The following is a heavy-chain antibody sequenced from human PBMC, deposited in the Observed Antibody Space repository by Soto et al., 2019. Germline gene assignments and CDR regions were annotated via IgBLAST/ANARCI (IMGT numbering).Heavy chain of an antibody. J-gene: IGHJ5*02. CDR3: ARYYDILTGYNNWFDP. CDR2: ISAYNGNT. D-gene: IGHD3-9*01. V-gene: IGHV1-18*01. CDR1: GYTFTSYG. Sequence: QVQLVQSGAEVKKPGASVKVSCKASGYTFTSYGISWVRQAPGQGLEWMGWISAYNGNTNYAQKLQGRVTMTTDTSTTXAYMELRSLRSDDTAVYYCARYYDILTGYNNWFDPWGQGTLVTVSS.